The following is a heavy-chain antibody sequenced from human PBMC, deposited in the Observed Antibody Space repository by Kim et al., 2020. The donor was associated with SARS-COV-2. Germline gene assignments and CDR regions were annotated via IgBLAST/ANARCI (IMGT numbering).Heavy chain of an antibody. CDR3: ARGPNYSPFDY. CDR2: I. V-gene: IGHV3-11*04. J-gene: IGHJ4*02. Sequence: IYYAATVGARFTSSKDNDKNSLFLQMNSLRAEDTAVYYCARGPNYSPFDYWGQGTLVTVSS. D-gene: IGHD4-4*01.